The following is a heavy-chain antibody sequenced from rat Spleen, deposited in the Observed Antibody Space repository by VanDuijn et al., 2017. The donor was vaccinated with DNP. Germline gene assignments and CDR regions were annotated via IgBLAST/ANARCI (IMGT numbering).Heavy chain of an antibody. V-gene: IGHV5-58*01. J-gene: IGHJ4*01. CDR1: GFTFKTYW. D-gene: IGHD1-11*01. Sequence: EVQLVETGGGLVQPGRSLKLSCVASGFTFKTYWMFWVRQAPGKGLEWVASINPDGASTYYLDSVKGRFTISRDNSKGTLYLQMNSLRSEDTATYYCATFEGRDAWGQGTSVTVSS. CDR3: ATFEGRDA. CDR2: INPDGAST.